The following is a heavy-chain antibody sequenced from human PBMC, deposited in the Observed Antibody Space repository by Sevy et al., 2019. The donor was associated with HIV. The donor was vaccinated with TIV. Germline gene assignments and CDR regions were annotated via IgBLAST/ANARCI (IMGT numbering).Heavy chain of an antibody. V-gene: IGHV3-30*04. Sequence: GGSLRLSCAASGFVFSSYAMHWVRQAPGKGLEWVAVISYDGSNKDYADSVKGRFTISRDNSNSALYLQMNSLRAEDTAVYHCARERRIIRIGEVHDAFDIWGQGTMVTVSS. CDR3: ARERRIIRIGEVHDAFDI. CDR1: GFVFSSYA. D-gene: IGHD3-22*01. J-gene: IGHJ3*02. CDR2: ISYDGSNK.